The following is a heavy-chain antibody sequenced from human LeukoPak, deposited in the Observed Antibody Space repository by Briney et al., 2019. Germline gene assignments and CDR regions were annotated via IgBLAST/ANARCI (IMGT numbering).Heavy chain of an antibody. CDR2: IIPILGIA. D-gene: IGHD3-22*01. V-gene: IGHV1-69*04. CDR3: ARENGYYDSSGWFDP. Sequence: GASVKVSCKASGGTFSSYAISWVRQAPGQGLEWMGRIIPILGIANYAQKFQGRVTITADKSTSTAYMELSSLRSEDTAVYYCARENGYYDSSGWFDPWGQGTLVTVSS. J-gene: IGHJ5*02. CDR1: GGTFSSYA.